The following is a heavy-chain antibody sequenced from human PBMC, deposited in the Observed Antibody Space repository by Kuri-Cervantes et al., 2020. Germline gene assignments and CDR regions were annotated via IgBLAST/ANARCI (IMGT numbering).Heavy chain of an antibody. D-gene: IGHD5-18*01. CDR1: GFTFSSYG. V-gene: IGHV3-33*01. J-gene: IGHJ5*02. CDR3: ARTGGYSYGLLLDP. Sequence: GESLKISCAASGFTFSSYGMHWVRQAPGKGLEWVAVIWYDGSNKYYADSVKGRLTISRDNSKNTLYLQMNSLRAEDTAVYYCARTGGYSYGLLLDPWGQGTLVTVSS. CDR2: IWYDGSNK.